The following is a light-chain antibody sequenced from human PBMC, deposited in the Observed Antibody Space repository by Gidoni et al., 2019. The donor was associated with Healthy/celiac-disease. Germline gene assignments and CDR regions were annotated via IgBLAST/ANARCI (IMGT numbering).Light chain of an antibody. Sequence: IVMTQSPATLSVSPGERATLSCRASQSVSSNLAWYQQKPGQAPRLRVDGASTRATGIPARFRGSGSGTEFTLTISSLQSEDFAVYYCQQYNNWPGTFGQXTKVEIK. CDR3: QQYNNWPGT. V-gene: IGKV3-15*01. J-gene: IGKJ1*01. CDR1: QSVSSN. CDR2: GAS.